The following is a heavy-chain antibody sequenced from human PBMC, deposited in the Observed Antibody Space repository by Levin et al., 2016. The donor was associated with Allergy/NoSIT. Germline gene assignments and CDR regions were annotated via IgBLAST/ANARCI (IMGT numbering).Heavy chain of an antibody. J-gene: IGHJ6*02. Sequence: ASVKVSCKASDYSFSSYGINWVRQAPGQGLEWMGWVTSNNDNAKYAQRFQGRVSMTTDTSTSTAYMELRSLRSDDTARYYCASSRGPVRVATAATGHKYYYYGIDVWGQGTTVTVSS. CDR1: DYSFSSYG. V-gene: IGHV1-18*01. D-gene: IGHD5-12*01. CDR2: VTSNNDNA. CDR3: ASSRGPVRVATAATGHKYYYYGIDV.